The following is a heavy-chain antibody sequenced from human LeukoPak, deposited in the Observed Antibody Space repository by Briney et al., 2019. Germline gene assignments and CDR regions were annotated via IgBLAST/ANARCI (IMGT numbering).Heavy chain of an antibody. CDR1: GITVSSNY. D-gene: IGHD4-23*01. Sequence: GGSLRLSCADSGITVSSNYMSWVRQAPGKGLEWVPVIYSGGRTYYADSVKGRFTISRDNSKNTLYLQMNSLRAEDTAVYYCARDSPGGGYYSYNGVDVWGQGATVAVSS. J-gene: IGHJ6*02. CDR2: IYSGGRT. CDR3: ARDSPGGGYYSYNGVDV. V-gene: IGHV3-66*01.